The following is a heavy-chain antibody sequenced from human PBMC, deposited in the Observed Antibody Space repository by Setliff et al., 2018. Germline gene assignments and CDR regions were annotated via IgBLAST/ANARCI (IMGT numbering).Heavy chain of an antibody. Sequence: GGSLRLSCVGSGYNFGTYSMTWVRQVPGKGLQWVAGIYHNGGGIFYADSVKGRFTISRDNARNSLYLQMNSLRAEDTAVYYCAREQFVGDYWGQGTLVTVSS. J-gene: IGHJ4*02. CDR3: AREQFVGDY. CDR1: GYNFGTYS. D-gene: IGHD3-10*01. V-gene: IGHV3-7*03. CDR2: IYHNGGGI.